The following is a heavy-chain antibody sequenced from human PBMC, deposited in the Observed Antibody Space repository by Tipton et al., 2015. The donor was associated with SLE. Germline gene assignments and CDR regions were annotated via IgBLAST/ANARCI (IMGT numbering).Heavy chain of an antibody. CDR2: INHSGST. V-gene: IGHV4-34*01. D-gene: IGHD6-19*01. CDR3: ARYQGAVAIDY. Sequence: LRLSCAASGFTFDDYAMHWVRQAPGKGLEWVGEINHSGSTNYNPSLKSRVTISVDTSKNQFSLKLSSVTAADTAVYYCARYQGAVAIDYWGQGTLVTVSS. J-gene: IGHJ4*02. CDR1: GFTFDDYA.